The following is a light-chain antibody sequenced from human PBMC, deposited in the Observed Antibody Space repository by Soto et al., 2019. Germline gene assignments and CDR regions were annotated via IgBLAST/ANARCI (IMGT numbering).Light chain of an antibody. V-gene: IGKV3-20*01. J-gene: IGKJ1*01. CDR2: GAS. CDR1: QSVSSSY. Sequence: EIVLTPSPGTLSLSPGERATLSCRASQSVSSSYLAWYQQKPGQAPRLLIYGASSRATGIPDRFSGSGSGTDFTLTISRLEPEDFAVYYCQQYGSSPLFGQGTKVDIK. CDR3: QQYGSSPL.